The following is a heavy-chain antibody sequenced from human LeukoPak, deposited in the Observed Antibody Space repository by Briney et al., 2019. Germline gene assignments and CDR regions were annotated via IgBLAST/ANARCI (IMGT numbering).Heavy chain of an antibody. Sequence: SETLSLTCTVSGGSISSYYWSWIRQPPGKGLEWIGYIYYGGSTYHNPSLNSRVTISMDTSTNQCSLTLRSVTAADTAVYYCARSSYSGTYAGGYWGQGSLVTVAS. J-gene: IGHJ4*02. CDR1: GGSISSYY. D-gene: IGHD1-26*01. CDR3: ARSSYSGTYAGGY. V-gene: IGHV4-59*01. CDR2: IYYGGST.